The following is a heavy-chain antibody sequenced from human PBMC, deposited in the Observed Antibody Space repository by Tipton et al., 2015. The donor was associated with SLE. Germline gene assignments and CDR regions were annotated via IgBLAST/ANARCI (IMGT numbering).Heavy chain of an antibody. CDR1: GGSFSGYY. D-gene: IGHD7-27*01. CDR2: INHSGST. Sequence: LRLSCAVYGGSFSGYYWGWIRQPPGKGLEWIGEINHSGSTNYNPSLKSRVTISVDTSKNQFSLKLSSVTAADTAVYYCARRSLGRRGYFDFWGKGTLVTVSS. V-gene: IGHV4-34*01. CDR3: ARRSLGRRGYFDF. J-gene: IGHJ4*02.